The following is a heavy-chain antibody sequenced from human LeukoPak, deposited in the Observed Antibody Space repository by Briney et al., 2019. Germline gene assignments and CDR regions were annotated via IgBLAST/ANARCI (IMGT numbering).Heavy chain of an antibody. CDR1: GFTFSSYG. V-gene: IGHV3-30*02. D-gene: IGHD2-15*01. J-gene: IGHJ4*02. CDR2: IRFDGSDK. CDR3: ATGTGYCSGGSCYDY. Sequence: GGSLRLSCAASGFTFSSYGMHWVRQAPGKGLEWVAFIRFDGSDKYYADSVKGRFTVSRDDSKNTLYLQMNSLRVDDTAVYYCATGTGYCSGGSCYDYWGQGTLVTVSS.